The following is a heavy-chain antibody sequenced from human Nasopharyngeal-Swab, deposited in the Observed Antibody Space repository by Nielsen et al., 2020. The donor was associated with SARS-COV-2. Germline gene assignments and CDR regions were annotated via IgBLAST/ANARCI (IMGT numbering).Heavy chain of an antibody. D-gene: IGHD6-13*01. V-gene: IGHV4-34*01. J-gene: IGHJ6*02. CDR2: INYSGST. CDR3: ARYPSSSWSSYGMDV. Sequence: SGRRPGKGLEWIGEINYSGSTNYNPSLKSRVTISVDTSKNQFSLKLSSVTAADTAVYYCARYPSSSWSSYGMDVWGQGTTVTVSS.